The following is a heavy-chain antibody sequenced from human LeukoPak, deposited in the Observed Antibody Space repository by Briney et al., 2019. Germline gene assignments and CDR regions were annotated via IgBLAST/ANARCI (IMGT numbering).Heavy chain of an antibody. CDR3: ATSRGVRYHDSSGYYPLDY. CDR1: GYRFSTYW. D-gene: IGHD3-22*01. CDR2: IYPGDSDT. Sequence: PGESLKISCKGSGYRFSTYWIAWVRQMPGKGLEWMGIIYPGDSDTRYSPSLQGQVTISADKSISTAYLQWSSLKASDTAMYYCATSRGVRYHDSSGYYPLDYWGQGTLVTVSS. V-gene: IGHV5-51*01. J-gene: IGHJ4*02.